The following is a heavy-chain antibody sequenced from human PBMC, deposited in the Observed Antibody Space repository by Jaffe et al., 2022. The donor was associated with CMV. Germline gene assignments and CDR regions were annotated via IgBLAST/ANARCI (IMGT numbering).Heavy chain of an antibody. V-gene: IGHV3-23*04. CDR1: GFTFSSYA. J-gene: IGHJ6*03. CDR2: ISGSGGST. D-gene: IGHD2-2*01. Sequence: EVQLVESGGGLVQPGGSLRLSCAASGFTFSSYAMSWVRQAPGKGLEWVSAISGSGGSTYYADSVKGRFTISRDNSKNTLYLQMNSLRAEDTAVYYCAKGGYCSSTSCPPGLVGGFLGDYYYYYYMDVWGKGTTVTVSS. CDR3: AKGGYCSSTSCPPGLVGGFLGDYYYYYYMDV.